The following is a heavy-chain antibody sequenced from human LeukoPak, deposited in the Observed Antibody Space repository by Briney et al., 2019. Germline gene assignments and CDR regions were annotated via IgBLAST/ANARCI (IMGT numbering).Heavy chain of an antibody. CDR1: GYTFTSYY. D-gene: IGHD3-22*01. Sequence: GASVKVSCKASGYTFTSYYMHWVRQAPGQGLEWMGIINPSGGSTSYAQKFQGRVTMTRDTSTSTVYMELSSLRSEDTAVYYCARVRRYYDSSGYSGLDPWGQGTLVTVSS. V-gene: IGHV1-46*01. J-gene: IGHJ5*02. CDR2: INPSGGST. CDR3: ARVRRYYDSSGYSGLDP.